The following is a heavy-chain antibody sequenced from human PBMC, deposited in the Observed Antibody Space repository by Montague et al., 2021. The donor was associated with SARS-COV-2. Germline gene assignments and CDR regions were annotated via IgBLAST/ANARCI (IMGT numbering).Heavy chain of an antibody. V-gene: IGHV4-59*12. CDR2: IYYRGTT. CDR3: AKYGDWFDY. J-gene: IGHJ4*02. D-gene: IGHD4-17*01. Sequence: SETLSLTCSVSGGSISSDYWSWIRQSPGKGLEWIGYIYYRGTTNYNPSLKSRVTSSVDTSKNQFSLKLSSVTAADTAVYYCAKYGDWFDYWGQGTLVTVSS. CDR1: GGSISSDY.